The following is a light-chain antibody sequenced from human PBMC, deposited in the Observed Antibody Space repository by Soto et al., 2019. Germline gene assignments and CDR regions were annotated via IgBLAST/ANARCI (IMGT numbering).Light chain of an antibody. J-gene: IGKJ5*01. V-gene: IGKV3-11*01. Sequence: EIVLTQSPATVSLYPGERATLSCRASQSVSTYLAWYQQKPGQGPSLLIYDVSTRATGIPARFSGSGSGTDFTLTISSLEPEDFAVYYCQQRSNWPSITFGQGTRLEIK. CDR2: DVS. CDR1: QSVSTY. CDR3: QQRSNWPSIT.